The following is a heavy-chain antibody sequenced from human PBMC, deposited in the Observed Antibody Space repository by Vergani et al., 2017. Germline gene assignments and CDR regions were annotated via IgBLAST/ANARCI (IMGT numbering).Heavy chain of an antibody. J-gene: IGHJ4*02. D-gene: IGHD3-10*01. CDR3: ARDHYYGAGSYLDY. CDR1: GYTFTSSY. Sequence: VPLVQSGAEVKKPGASVKVSCKASGYTFTSSYMHWVRQAPGQGLAWMGIINPSGGSTSYAPKFEGRVTMTRDTSTSTVYMELSSLRSEDTAVYYCARDHYYGAGSYLDYWGQGTLVTASS. V-gene: IGHV1-46*01. CDR2: INPSGGST.